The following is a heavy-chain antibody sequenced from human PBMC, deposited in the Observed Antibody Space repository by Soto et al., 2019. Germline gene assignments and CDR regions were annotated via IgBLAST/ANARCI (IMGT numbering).Heavy chain of an antibody. J-gene: IGHJ4*02. D-gene: IGHD1-7*01. V-gene: IGHV3-64*01. CDR1: GFTFSSYD. CDR3: VRRVSGNYDY. CDR2: ISSNGGTT. Sequence: EVQLAESGGVMVQPGGSLRLSCVASGFTFSSYDMHWVRQAPGKGLEYVSSISSNGGTTYYGNSVKGRFTISRDNSKNAMYLQMGSLSAEDMAVYYCVRRVSGNYDYWGQGTLVTVSS.